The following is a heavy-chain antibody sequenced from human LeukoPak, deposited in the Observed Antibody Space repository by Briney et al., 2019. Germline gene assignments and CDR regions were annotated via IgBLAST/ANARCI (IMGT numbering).Heavy chain of an antibody. D-gene: IGHD5-12*01. CDR2: INPNNGGT. J-gene: IGHJ4*02. CDR3: ARDKYTGYETFDY. V-gene: IGHV1-2*02. CDR1: GYTFIGYY. Sequence: ASVKVSCKASGYTFIGYYIHWVRQAPGQGLEWMGWINPNNGGTNYAQKFQGRVTMTRDTSISTAYMELNRLTSDDTAVYYCARDKYTGYETFDYWGQGTPVTVSS.